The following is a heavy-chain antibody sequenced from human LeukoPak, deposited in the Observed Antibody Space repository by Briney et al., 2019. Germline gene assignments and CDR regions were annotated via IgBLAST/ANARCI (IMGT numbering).Heavy chain of an antibody. CDR2: INLSGST. CDR1: GGSFSGYY. CDR3: ARRATNSRLSMVRGVIVAANNHHFDY. V-gene: IGHV4-34*01. J-gene: IGHJ4*02. D-gene: IGHD3-10*01. Sequence: SETLSLTCAVYGGSFSGYYWSWIRKPPGQGLGWIGEINLSGSTSSNPSLKIRGTVSIDTSKNQYSLNLSLVAAAAPAIYYCARRATNSRLSMVRGVIVAANNHHFDYWGQGTLVTVSS.